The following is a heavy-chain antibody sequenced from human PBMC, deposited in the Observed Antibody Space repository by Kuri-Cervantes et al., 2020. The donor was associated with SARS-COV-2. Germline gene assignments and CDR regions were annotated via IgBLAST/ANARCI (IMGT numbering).Heavy chain of an antibody. Sequence: GESLKISCAASGFTFSSYWMSWVRQAPGKGLEWVANIKQDGSEKYYVGSVKGRFTISRDNAKNTLYLQMNSLRAEDTAVYYCARDYEVTQAYMDVWGKGTTVTVSS. V-gene: IGHV3-7*01. J-gene: IGHJ6*03. CDR2: IKQDGSEK. CDR1: GFTFSSYW. D-gene: IGHD3-16*01. CDR3: ARDYEVTQAYMDV.